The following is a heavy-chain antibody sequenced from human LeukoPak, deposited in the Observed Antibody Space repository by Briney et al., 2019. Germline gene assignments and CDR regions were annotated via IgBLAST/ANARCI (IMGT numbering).Heavy chain of an antibody. Sequence: PGEPLRLSCVASGFTFSNFGMHWVRQAPGKGLEWMAVISYDGKVTYYADSVKGRFTISRDNSKNILCLQMTSLRGEDTALYYCAKERDYRVSTSCDYWGQGTQVTVSS. CDR3: AKERDYRVSTSCDY. J-gene: IGHJ4*02. D-gene: IGHD3-10*01. V-gene: IGHV3-30*18. CDR1: GFTFSNFG. CDR2: ISYDGKVT.